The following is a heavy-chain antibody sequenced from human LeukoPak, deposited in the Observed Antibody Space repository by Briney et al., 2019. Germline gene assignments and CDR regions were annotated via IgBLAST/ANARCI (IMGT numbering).Heavy chain of an antibody. V-gene: IGHV3-23*01. CDR2: IGASGGSK. CDR3: AKDLQPLEWLSPYFDY. Sequence: GGSLRLSCAASGFTFSSYVMSWVRQAPGKGLEWVSSIGASGGSKYYADSVKGRFTISRDNSKNTVYLQVNSLTVEDTAVYYCAKDLQPLEWLSPYFDYWGQGTLVTVSS. CDR1: GFTFSSYV. J-gene: IGHJ4*02. D-gene: IGHD3-3*01.